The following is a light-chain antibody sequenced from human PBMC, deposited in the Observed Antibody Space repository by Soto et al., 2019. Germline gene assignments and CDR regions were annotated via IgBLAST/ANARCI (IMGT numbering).Light chain of an antibody. J-gene: IGKJ1*01. CDR1: ESVLYTSNNKNY. Sequence: DIVMTQSPDSLAVSLCERATINCQSSESVLYTSNNKNYLAWYQQKPGQPPKLLIYWASTRDSGVPDRFSGSGSGTDFTLTISRLEPEDFAVYYCQQYGSSPGTFGQGTKVDI. CDR3: QQYGSSPGT. CDR2: WAS. V-gene: IGKV4-1*01.